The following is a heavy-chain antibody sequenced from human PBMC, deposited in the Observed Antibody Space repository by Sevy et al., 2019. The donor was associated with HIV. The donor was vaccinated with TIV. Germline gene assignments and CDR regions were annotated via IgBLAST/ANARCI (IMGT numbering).Heavy chain of an antibody. Sequence: GGSLRLSCAASGFTFSSYWMSWVRQAPGKGLEWVANIKQDGSEKYYVDSVKGRFTISRDNAKNSLYLQMNSLRAEDTGVYYWARGVATAYYFDYWGQGTLVTVSS. CDR1: GFTFSSYW. CDR2: IKQDGSEK. CDR3: ARGVATAYYFDY. V-gene: IGHV3-7*03. D-gene: IGHD5-12*01. J-gene: IGHJ4*02.